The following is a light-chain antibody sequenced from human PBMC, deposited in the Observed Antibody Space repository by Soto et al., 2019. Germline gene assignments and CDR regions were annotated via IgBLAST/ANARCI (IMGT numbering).Light chain of an antibody. Sequence: AIRMTQSPSAFSSSTGDRVTSTCRASQGISSYLAWYQQKPGKAPKLLIYAASTLQSGVPSRFSGSGSGTDVTLTISSPQFEDFGTYYWQQYDSYPPTYACGQGTKLEIK. J-gene: IGKJ2*01. CDR2: AAS. CDR3: QQYDSYPPTYA. V-gene: IGKV1-8*01. CDR1: QGISSY.